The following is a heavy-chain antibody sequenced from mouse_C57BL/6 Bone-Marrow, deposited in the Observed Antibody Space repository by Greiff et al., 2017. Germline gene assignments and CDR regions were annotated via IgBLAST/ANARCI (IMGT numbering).Heavy chain of an antibody. CDR2: IYPGDGDT. V-gene: IGHV1-80*01. J-gene: IGHJ2*01. CDR3: ARGFYYGSSFLDD. CDR1: GYAFSSYW. Sequence: QVHVKQSGAELVKPGASVKISCKASGYAFSSYWMNWVKQRPGKGLEWIGQIYPGDGDTNYNGKFKGKATLTADQSSSTAYMQLRSLTSEDSAVYFCARGFYYGSSFLDDWGQGTTLTVSS. D-gene: IGHD1-1*01.